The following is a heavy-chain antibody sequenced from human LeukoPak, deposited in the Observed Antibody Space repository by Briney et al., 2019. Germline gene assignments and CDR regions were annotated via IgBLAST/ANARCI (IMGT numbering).Heavy chain of an antibody. J-gene: IGHJ6*02. V-gene: IGHV3-23*01. Sequence: PGGSLRLSCAASGFTFSTYAVNWVRQAPGKGLEWVSTISGSGDSTYYADSVKGRFTISRDNSKDTLYLQMSSVRVDDTDVYYCARESGEGITMIVVAVPDGMDVWGQGTTVTVSS. CDR3: ARESGEGITMIVVAVPDGMDV. CDR1: GFTFSTYA. CDR2: ISGSGDST. D-gene: IGHD3-22*01.